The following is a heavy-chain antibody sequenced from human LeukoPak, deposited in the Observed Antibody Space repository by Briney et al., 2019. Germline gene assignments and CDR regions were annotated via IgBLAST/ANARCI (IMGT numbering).Heavy chain of an antibody. V-gene: IGHV1-2*02. Sequence: GASVKVSCKASGYTFTGYYMHWVRQAPGQGLEWMGWINPNSGGTNYAQNFQGRVTMTRDTSISTANMEVSWLRSDDTAVYYCARGGTTTETTYPIDYWGQGTLVTVSS. J-gene: IGHJ4*02. CDR3: ARGGTTTETTYPIDY. CDR1: GYTFTGYY. D-gene: IGHD4-17*01. CDR2: INPNSGGT.